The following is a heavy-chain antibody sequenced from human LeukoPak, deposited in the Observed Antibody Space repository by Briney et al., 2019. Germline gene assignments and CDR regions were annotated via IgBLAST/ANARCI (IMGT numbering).Heavy chain of an antibody. CDR1: GFTFSSYW. D-gene: IGHD6-19*01. Sequence: QPGGSLRLSCAASGFTFSSYWMSWVRQAPGKRLEWVANIKQDGSEKYYVDSVKGRFTISRDNAKNSLYLQMNSLRAEDTAVYYCARFGSGWYRDYWGQGTLVTVSS. J-gene: IGHJ4*02. CDR3: ARFGSGWYRDY. V-gene: IGHV3-7*01. CDR2: IKQDGSEK.